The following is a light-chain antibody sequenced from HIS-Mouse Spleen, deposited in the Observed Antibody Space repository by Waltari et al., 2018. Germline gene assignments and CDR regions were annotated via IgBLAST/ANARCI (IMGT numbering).Light chain of an antibody. CDR3: QQYGSSPPWT. CDR1: QSVSSSY. CDR2: GAS. J-gene: IGKJ1*01. Sequence: LTQYPGTLSLSPGEIATLSCRASQSVSSSYLAWYQQKPGQAPRLLIYGASSRATGIPDRFSGSGSGTDFTLTISRLEPEDFAVYYCQQYGSSPPWTFGQGTKVEIK. V-gene: IGKV3-20*01.